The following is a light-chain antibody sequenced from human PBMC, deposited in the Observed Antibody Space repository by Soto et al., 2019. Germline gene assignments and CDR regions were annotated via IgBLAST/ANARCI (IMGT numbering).Light chain of an antibody. CDR3: CSYAGTSTYV. CDR1: SSDVGSYKF. CDR2: EVS. J-gene: IGLJ1*01. Sequence: HSVLTQPASVSGSPGQSITISCTGTSSDVGSYKFVSWYQQHPGKAPKLMIYEVSKRPSGVSNRFSGSKSGNTASLTISGLQAEDEADYYCCSYAGTSTYVFGTGTKLTVL. V-gene: IGLV2-23*02.